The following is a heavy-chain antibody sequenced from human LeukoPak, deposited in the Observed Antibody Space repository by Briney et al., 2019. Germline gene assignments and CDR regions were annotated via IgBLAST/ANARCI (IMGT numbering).Heavy chain of an antibody. CDR1: GYTFTDYS. J-gene: IGHJ1*01. D-gene: IGHD4-17*01. CDR2: ISGYNGRT. V-gene: IGHV1-18*04. Sequence: ASVKVSCKASGYTFTDYSMHWVRQAPGQGPEWMGWISGYNGRTNYAQKFQDRVTMTTDTSTSTAYMELRSLRSDDTTVYYCARDDYGDFVSYFQYWGQGTLVIVSS. CDR3: ARDDYGDFVSYFQY.